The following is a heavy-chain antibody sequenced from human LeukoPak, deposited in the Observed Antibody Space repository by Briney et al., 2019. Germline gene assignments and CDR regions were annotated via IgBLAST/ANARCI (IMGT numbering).Heavy chain of an antibody. Sequence: ASVKVSCKASGGTFSSYAISWVRQAPGQGLEWMGRIFPIFGIANYAQKFQGRVTITADKSTSTAYMELSSLRSEDTAVYYCARGGGNSDFDYWGQGTLVTVSS. CDR3: ARGGGNSDFDY. CDR1: GGTFSSYA. D-gene: IGHD4-23*01. CDR2: IFPIFGIA. V-gene: IGHV1-69*04. J-gene: IGHJ4*01.